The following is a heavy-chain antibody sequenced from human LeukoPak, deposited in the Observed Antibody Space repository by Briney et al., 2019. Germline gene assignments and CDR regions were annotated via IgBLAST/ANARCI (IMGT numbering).Heavy chain of an antibody. J-gene: IGHJ3*02. D-gene: IGHD3-22*01. CDR2: INPSGSST. V-gene: IGHV1-46*01. CDR1: GYTFTSYY. Sequence: GASVKVSCKGSGYTFTSYYMHWGRQAPVQGLEWMGIINPSGSSTSYAQKFQSRVTMTRDTSTSTVYMELSSLRAEDTAVYYCAREYYYDSSGYYPDDAFDIWGQGTMVTVSS. CDR3: AREYYYDSSGYYPDDAFDI.